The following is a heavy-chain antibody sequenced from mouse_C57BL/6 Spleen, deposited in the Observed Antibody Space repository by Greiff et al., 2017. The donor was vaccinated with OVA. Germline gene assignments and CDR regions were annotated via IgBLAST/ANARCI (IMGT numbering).Heavy chain of an antibody. CDR2: INPNNGGT. V-gene: IGHV1-22*01. D-gene: IGHD2-2*01. CDR1: GYTFTDYN. CDR3: ARLGYYDAMDY. Sequence: EVKLQESGPELVKPGASVKMSCKASGYTFTDYNMHWVKQSHGKSLEWIGYINPNNGGTSYNQKFKGKATLTVNKSSSTAYMELRSLTSEDSAVYYCARLGYYDAMDYWGQGTSVTVSS. J-gene: IGHJ4*01.